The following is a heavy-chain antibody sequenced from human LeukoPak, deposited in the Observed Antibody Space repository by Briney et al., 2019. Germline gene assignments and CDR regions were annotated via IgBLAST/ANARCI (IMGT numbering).Heavy chain of an antibody. V-gene: IGHV1-18*04. Sequence: ASVKVSCKASGYTFADYYIHWVRQAPGQGLEWMGWISAYNGNTNYAQKLQGRVTMTTDTSTSTAYMELRSLRSDDTAVYYCARDSRLSTYFDYWGQGTLVTVSS. CDR2: ISAYNGNT. J-gene: IGHJ4*02. CDR1: GYTFADYY. CDR3: ARDSRLSTYFDY. D-gene: IGHD4/OR15-4a*01.